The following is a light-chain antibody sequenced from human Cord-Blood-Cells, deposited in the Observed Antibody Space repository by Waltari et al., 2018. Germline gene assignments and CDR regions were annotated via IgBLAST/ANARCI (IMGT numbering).Light chain of an antibody. CDR2: LGS. CDR3: MQALQTPRT. Sequence: ILMTQSPLSLPVTPGEPASISCRPSQSLLHSNAYNYLDWYLQKPVQSPQLLIYLGSNRASGVPDRFSGSGSGTDFTLKISRVEAEDVGVYYCMQALQTPRTFGQGTKVEIK. V-gene: IGKV2-28*01. J-gene: IGKJ1*01. CDR1: QSLLHSNAYNY.